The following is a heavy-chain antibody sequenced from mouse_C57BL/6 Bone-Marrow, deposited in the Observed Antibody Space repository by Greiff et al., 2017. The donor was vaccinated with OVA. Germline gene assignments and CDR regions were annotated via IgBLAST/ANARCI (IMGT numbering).Heavy chain of an antibody. CDR3: ARSGDYGSSLCWYFDV. CDR1: GFSLTSYG. CDR2: IWSGGST. V-gene: IGHV2-2*01. J-gene: IGHJ1*03. D-gene: IGHD1-1*01. Sequence: VKLQESGPGLVQPSQRLSITCTVSGFSLTSYGVHWVRQSPGKGLEWLGVIWSGGSTDYNAAFISRLSISKDNSKSQVFFKMNSLQADDTAIYYCARSGDYGSSLCWYFDVWGTGTTVTVSS.